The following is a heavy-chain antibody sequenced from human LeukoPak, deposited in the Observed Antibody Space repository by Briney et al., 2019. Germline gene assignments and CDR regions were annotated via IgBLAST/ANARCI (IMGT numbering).Heavy chain of an antibody. J-gene: IGHJ4*02. CDR2: ISTSSSYI. CDR3: ARDRWLQSQRYFDY. Sequence: GGSLRLSCAASGFTFSSYSMNWVRQAPGKGLEWVSSISTSSSYIYYVDSVKGRFTISRDNARNSLYLQMNSLRAEDTAVYYCARDRWLQSQRYFDYWGQGMLVTVSS. V-gene: IGHV3-21*01. CDR1: GFTFSSYS. D-gene: IGHD5-24*01.